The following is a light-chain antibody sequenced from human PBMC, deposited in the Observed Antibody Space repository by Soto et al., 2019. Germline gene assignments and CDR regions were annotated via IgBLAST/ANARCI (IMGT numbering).Light chain of an antibody. CDR1: SSDVGGSDY. Sequence: QSVLTQPPSASGSPGQSVTISCTGTSSDVGGSDYVSWYQHHPGKAPKLMMYDVSKRPSGVPDRFSGSKSGNMASLTVSGLQAEDEADYYCISHVGHSNVFGTGTKVTVL. CDR2: DVS. J-gene: IGLJ1*01. V-gene: IGLV2-8*01. CDR3: ISHVGHSNV.